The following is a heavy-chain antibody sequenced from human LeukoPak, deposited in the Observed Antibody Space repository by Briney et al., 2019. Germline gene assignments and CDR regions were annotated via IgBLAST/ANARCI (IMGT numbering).Heavy chain of an antibody. J-gene: IGHJ4*02. CDR1: GYTFTGYY. D-gene: IGHD4-11*01. Sequence: ASVKVSCKASGYTFTGYYMHWVRQAPGQGLEWMGWINPNSGGTNYAQKFQGRVTMTRLTSINTAYMDLSRLRSDDTAVYYCARSPDYSRFDYWGQGTLVTVSS. CDR2: INPNSGGT. V-gene: IGHV1-2*02. CDR3: ARSPDYSRFDY.